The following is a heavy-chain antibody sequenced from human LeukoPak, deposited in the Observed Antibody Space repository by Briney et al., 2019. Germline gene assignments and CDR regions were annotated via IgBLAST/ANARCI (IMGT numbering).Heavy chain of an antibody. D-gene: IGHD4-17*01. Sequence: SETLSLTCTVSGYSISSGYYWGCLRQPPGEGLEWTGSSYHSGSTYYNASVKGRVTISVDTSKNQFSLKLSSVTAADTAVYYCAREVGDYGDNGIDPWGQGTMVTVSS. CDR2: SYHSGST. CDR3: AREVGDYGDNGIDP. J-gene: IGHJ5*02. V-gene: IGHV4-38-2*02. CDR1: GYSISSGYY.